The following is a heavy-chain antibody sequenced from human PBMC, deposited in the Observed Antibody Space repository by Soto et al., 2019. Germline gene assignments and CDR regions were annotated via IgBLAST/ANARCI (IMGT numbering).Heavy chain of an antibody. CDR2: IYYSGST. D-gene: IGHD3-22*01. CDR3: ARASTGYYDSSGYYYLGEKAFDI. J-gene: IGHJ3*02. V-gene: IGHV4-31*03. Sequence: SETLSLTCTVSGGSISSGGYYWSWIRQRPGKGLEWIGYIYYSGSTYYNPSLKSRVTISVDTSRNQFSLKLSSVTAADTAVYYCARASTGYYDSSGYYYLGEKAFDIWGQGTMVTVSS. CDR1: GGSISSGGYY.